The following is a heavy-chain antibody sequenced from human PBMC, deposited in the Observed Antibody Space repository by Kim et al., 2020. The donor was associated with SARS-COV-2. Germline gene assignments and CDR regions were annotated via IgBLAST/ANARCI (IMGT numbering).Heavy chain of an antibody. V-gene: IGHV6-1*01. CDR2: TYYRSKWYN. CDR1: GDSVSSNSAA. CDR3: AREWVGSSQKQLVLLGWFDP. J-gene: IGHJ5*02. Sequence: SQTLSITCAISGDSVSSNSAAWNWIRQSPSRGLEWLGRTYYRSKWYNDYAVSVKSRITINPDTSKNQFSLQLNSVTPEDTAVYYCAREWVGSSQKQLVLLGWFDPWGQGTLVTVSS. D-gene: IGHD6-13*01.